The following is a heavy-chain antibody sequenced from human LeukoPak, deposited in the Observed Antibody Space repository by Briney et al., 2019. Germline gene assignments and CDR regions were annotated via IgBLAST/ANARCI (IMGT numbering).Heavy chain of an antibody. J-gene: IGHJ3*02. D-gene: IGHD3/OR15-3a*01. V-gene: IGHV4-61*02. CDR1: GGSISSGFYY. CDR3: ARDPDFAEDAFDI. CDR2: IYSSGST. Sequence: SETLSLTCTVSGGSISSGFYYWSWIRQPAGKGLEWIGRIYSSGSTKYNPSLKSRVTMSVDTSKNQFSLKLSSVTAAGTAVYYCARDPDFAEDAFDIWGQGTMVTVSS.